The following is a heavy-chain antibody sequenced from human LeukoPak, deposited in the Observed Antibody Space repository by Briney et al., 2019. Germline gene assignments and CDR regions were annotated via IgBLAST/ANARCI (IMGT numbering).Heavy chain of an antibody. CDR3: ADSNYWYPVDY. V-gene: IGHV3-48*03. CDR2: ISSSGSTI. Sequence: GGSLRLSCAASGFTFSSYEMNWVRQAPGKGLEWVSYISSSGSTIYYADSVKGRFTISRDNSKNTLYLQMNSLRAEDTALYYCADSNYWYPVDYWGQGTLVTVSS. CDR1: GFTFSSYE. D-gene: IGHD4-11*01. J-gene: IGHJ4*02.